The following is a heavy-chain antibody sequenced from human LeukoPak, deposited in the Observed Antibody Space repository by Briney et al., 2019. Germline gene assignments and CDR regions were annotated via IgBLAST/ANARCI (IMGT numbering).Heavy chain of an antibody. CDR2: INPHSGGT. CDR3: ARDSHPRGSGYYYSFDY. Sequence: ASVKVSCKTSGYTFITYYIHWLRQAPGQGLEWMGWINPHSGGTNFAQKFQGRVTMTRDTSISTAYMELSRLRSDDTAVYYCARDSHPRGSGYYYSFDYWGQGTLVTVSS. D-gene: IGHD3-22*01. J-gene: IGHJ4*02. V-gene: IGHV1-2*02. CDR1: GYTFITYY.